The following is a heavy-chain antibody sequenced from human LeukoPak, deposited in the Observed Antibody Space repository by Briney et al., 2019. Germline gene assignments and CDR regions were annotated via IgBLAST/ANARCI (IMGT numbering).Heavy chain of an antibody. CDR2: IYYSGST. D-gene: IGHD2-2*01. J-gene: IGHJ3*02. Sequence: PSETLSLTCAVYGGSFSGYYWSWIRQPPGKGLEWIGYIYYSGSTNYNPSLKSRVTISVDTSKNQFSLKLSSVTAADTAVYYCASYGFKLLSITGAFDIWGQGTMVTVSS. V-gene: IGHV4-59*01. CDR3: ASYGFKLLSITGAFDI. CDR1: GGSFSGYY.